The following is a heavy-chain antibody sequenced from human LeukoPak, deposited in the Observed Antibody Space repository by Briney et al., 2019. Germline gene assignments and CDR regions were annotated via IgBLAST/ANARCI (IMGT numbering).Heavy chain of an antibody. D-gene: IGHD5-12*01. CDR2: IYTSGST. J-gene: IGHJ6*02. V-gene: IGHV4-4*07. CDR1: GGSISSYY. Sequence: PSETLSLTCTVSGGSISSYYWSWVRQPAGKGLEWIGRIYTSGSTNYSPSLKSRVTMSVDTSKNQFSLKLSSVTAADTAVYYCARVGGYSGYDFRYYYYGMDVWGQGTTVTVSS. CDR3: ARVGGYSGYDFRYYYYGMDV.